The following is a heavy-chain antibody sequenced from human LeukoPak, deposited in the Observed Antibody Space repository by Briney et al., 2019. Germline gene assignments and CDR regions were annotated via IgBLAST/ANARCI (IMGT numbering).Heavy chain of an antibody. CDR1: GFTFSNYG. V-gene: IGHV3-30*02. Sequence: GGSLRLSCAASGFTFSNYGLHWVRQAPGKGLEWVSFIRYDGSNKYYIDSVKGRFTISGDNSKNTLYLQMNSLRVEDTAVCYCAKTQLYGSGTIDYWGQGTLVTVSS. CDR3: AKTQLYGSGTIDY. J-gene: IGHJ4*02. D-gene: IGHD3-10*01. CDR2: IRYDGSNK.